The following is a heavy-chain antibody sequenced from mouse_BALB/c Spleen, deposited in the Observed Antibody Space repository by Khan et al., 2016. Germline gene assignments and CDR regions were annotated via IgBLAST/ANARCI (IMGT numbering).Heavy chain of an antibody. CDR2: ISDGGAYT. V-gene: IGHV5-4*02. D-gene: IGHD2-13*01. CDR3: ARTYGDYGNFYG. J-gene: IGHJ1*01. CDR1: GFTFSDYY. Sequence: EVELVESGGGLVKPGGSLKLSCAASGFTFSDYYMYWVRQTPEKRLEWVATISDGGAYTYYPDRVKGRFTISRDNAKNNLYLQMSSLKSEDTAMYYCARTYGDYGNFYGWGAGTTVTVAS.